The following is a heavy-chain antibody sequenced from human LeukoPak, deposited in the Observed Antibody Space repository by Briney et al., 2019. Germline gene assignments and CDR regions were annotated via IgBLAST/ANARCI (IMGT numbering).Heavy chain of an antibody. CDR1: GGSISSSSYY. CDR2: IYYSGST. CDR3: ARYMSSDGAFDI. J-gene: IGHJ3*02. D-gene: IGHD3-10*01. V-gene: IGHV4-39*01. Sequence: SETLSLTCTVSGGSISSSSYYWGWIRQPPGKGLEWIGSIYYSGSTYYNPSLKSRVTISVDTSKNQFSLKVSSVTAADTAVYYCARYMSSDGAFDIWGQGTMVTVSS.